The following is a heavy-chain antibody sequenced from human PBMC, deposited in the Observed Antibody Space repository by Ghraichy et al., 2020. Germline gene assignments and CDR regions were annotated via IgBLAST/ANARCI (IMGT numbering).Heavy chain of an antibody. Sequence: GESLNISCVASGLTFNLYAMSWVRQAPGKGLEWVSVIHHGGSPTYTAESVTGRFTSSRDNSRNTLFLQMNSVRVEDAATYFCARVSRRSAGLHYSFFAMDVWGQGTTVTVSS. J-gene: IGHJ6*02. CDR1: GLTFNLYA. V-gene: IGHV3-23*03. D-gene: IGHD3-3*01. CDR2: IHHGGSPT. CDR3: ARVSRRSAGLHYSFFAMDV.